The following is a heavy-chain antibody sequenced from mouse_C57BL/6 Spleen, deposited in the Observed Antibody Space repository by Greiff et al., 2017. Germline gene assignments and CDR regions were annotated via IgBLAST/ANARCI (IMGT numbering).Heavy chain of an antibody. CDR3: ERRNWDVWYFDV. Sequence: VQLQQPGAELVRPGSSVKLSCKASGYTFTSYWMHWVKQRPIQGLEWIGNIDPSDSETHYNQKFKDKATLTVDKSSSTAYMQLSSLTSEDSAVYYCERRNWDVWYFDVWGTGTTVTVSS. V-gene: IGHV1-52*01. CDR1: GYTFTSYW. CDR2: IDPSDSET. D-gene: IGHD4-1*01. J-gene: IGHJ1*03.